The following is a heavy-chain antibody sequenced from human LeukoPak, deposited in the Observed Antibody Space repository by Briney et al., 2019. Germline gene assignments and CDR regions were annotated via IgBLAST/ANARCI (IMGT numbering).Heavy chain of an antibody. D-gene: IGHD1-26*01. J-gene: IGHJ4*02. Sequence: GGSLRLSCAASGFTVSSYWMSWVRQAPGKGLEWVSAMTGDGAKTYYAESMKGRFTISRDNSKNTLYLQINSLGAEDTAVYYCAKDRLGAVLYFDCWGQGTLVTVSS. CDR2: MTGDGAKT. CDR3: AKDRLGAVLYFDC. V-gene: IGHV3-23*01. CDR1: GFTVSSYW.